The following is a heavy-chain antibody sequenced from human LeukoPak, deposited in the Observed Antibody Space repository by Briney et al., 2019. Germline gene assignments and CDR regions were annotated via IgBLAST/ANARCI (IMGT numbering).Heavy chain of an antibody. J-gene: IGHJ4*02. V-gene: IGHV3-23*01. CDR1: GFTFSSDA. Sequence: GGSLRLSCAASGFTFSSDAMSWVRQAPGKGLEWVSAISGSGGSTYYADSVKGRFTISRDNSKDTLYLQMNSLRAEDTAVYYCAFSYGTGSYCRFWGQGTLVTVSS. CDR2: ISGSGGST. CDR3: AFSYGTGSYCRF. D-gene: IGHD3-10*01.